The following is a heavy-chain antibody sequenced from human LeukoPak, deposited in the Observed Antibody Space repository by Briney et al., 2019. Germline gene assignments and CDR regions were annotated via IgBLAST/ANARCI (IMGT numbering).Heavy chain of an antibody. J-gene: IGHJ5*02. CDR3: ARGDYYGSESYWHTKWFDP. D-gene: IGHD3-10*01. Sequence: SVKVSCKASGGTFNSHVISWVRQAPGQGLEWVGGILPVFGTANYAQKFQGRVTITTDESTTTAYMEMSSLRSEDTAVYYCARGDYYGSESYWHTKWFDPWGQGTLVTVSS. CDR1: GGTFNSHV. CDR2: ILPVFGTA. V-gene: IGHV1-69*05.